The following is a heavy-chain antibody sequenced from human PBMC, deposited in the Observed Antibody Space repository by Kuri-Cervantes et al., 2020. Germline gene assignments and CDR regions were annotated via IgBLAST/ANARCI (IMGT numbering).Heavy chain of an antibody. CDR1: GFTFSSYA. J-gene: IGHJ4*02. V-gene: IGHV3-21*05. CDR2: ITSSSTNT. Sequence: GGSLRLSCAASGFTFSSYAMIWVRQAPGKVPEWVSYITSSSTNTYYADSVRGRFTISRDNAKDSLYLQINSLRVEDTAMYCCARMGGYDYGHPFDYWGQGTLVTVSS. CDR3: ARMGGYDYGHPFDY. D-gene: IGHD4/OR15-4a*01.